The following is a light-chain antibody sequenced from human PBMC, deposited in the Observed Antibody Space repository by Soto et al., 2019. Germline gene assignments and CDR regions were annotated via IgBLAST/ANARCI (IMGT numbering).Light chain of an antibody. CDR1: RSNIGAAYG. CDR3: QSYDSSLSGFYV. V-gene: IGLV1-40*01. J-gene: IGLJ1*01. CDR2: DDS. Sequence: QSVLTQPPSVSGAPGQRVTISCTGCRSNIGAAYGVHWYQHLPGTAPKLLIYDDSNRPSGVPDRFSGSKSGTSASLDITGLQAEDEADYYCQSYDSSLSGFYVFGTGTKVTVL.